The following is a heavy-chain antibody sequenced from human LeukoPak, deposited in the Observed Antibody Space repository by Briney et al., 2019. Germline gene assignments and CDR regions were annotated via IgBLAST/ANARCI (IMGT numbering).Heavy chain of an antibody. CDR3: ARSLISVAGTFDS. Sequence: SETQSLTCTVSGGSIISYYWSWIRQPAGKGLEWIGRIYTSGSTNYNPSLKSRVTMSVDTSKNQFSLRLSSVTAADTAVYYCARSLISVAGTFDSWGQGTLVTVSS. CDR1: GGSIISYY. V-gene: IGHV4-4*07. J-gene: IGHJ4*02. D-gene: IGHD6-19*01. CDR2: IYTSGST.